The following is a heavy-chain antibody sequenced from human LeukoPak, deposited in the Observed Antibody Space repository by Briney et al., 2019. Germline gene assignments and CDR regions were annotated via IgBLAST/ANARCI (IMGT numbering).Heavy chain of an antibody. J-gene: IGHJ5*02. D-gene: IGHD4-17*01. CDR2: IYHSGST. V-gene: IGHV4-4*02. CDR3: ARERGDDYGDYAWFDP. CDR1: GGSISSSNW. Sequence: SGTLSLTCAVSGGSISSSNWWSWVRQPPGEGLEWIGEIYHSGSTNYNPSLKSRVTISVDKSRNQFSLKRSSVTAADTAVYYCARERGDDYGDYAWFDPWGQGTLVTVSS.